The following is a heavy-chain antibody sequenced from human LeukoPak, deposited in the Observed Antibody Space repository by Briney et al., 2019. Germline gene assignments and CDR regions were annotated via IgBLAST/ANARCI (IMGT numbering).Heavy chain of an antibody. CDR1: GGSISPYY. V-gene: IGHV4-4*07. Sequence: PSETLSLTCTVSGGSISPYYWSWIRQPAGKGLVWIGRVFTSGDTKYNSSLKSRVTMSVDTSKNHFSLKLISVTAADTAVYYCARSRCYNCAFDIWGQGTMVTVSS. CDR3: ARSRCYNCAFDI. J-gene: IGHJ3*02. CDR2: VFTSGDT. D-gene: IGHD2-2*02.